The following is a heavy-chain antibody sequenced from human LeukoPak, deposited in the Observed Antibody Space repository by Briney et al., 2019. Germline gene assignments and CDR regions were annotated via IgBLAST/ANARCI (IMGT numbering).Heavy chain of an antibody. CDR2: INHSGST. CDR1: GGSFSGYY. Sequence: PSETLSLTCAVYGGSFSGYYWSWIRQPPGKGPEWIGEINHSGSTNYNPSLKSRVTISVDTSKNQFSLKLSSVTAADTAVYYCARGSPRVVPAATWFDPWGQGTLVTVSS. CDR3: ARGSPRVVPAATWFDP. V-gene: IGHV4-34*01. D-gene: IGHD2-2*01. J-gene: IGHJ5*02.